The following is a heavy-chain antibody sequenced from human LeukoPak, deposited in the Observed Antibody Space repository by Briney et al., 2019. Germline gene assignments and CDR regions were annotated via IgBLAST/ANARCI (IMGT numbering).Heavy chain of an antibody. Sequence: GGSLRLSCAASGFTFSKYAMSWVRQAPGKGLEWVSAISGSDGNTFYADSVKGRFTISRDNSKNTLSLQMNNLRAEDTALYYCARDSSVPYGITDWGQGTLVTVSS. CDR2: ISGSDGNT. D-gene: IGHD4-17*01. V-gene: IGHV3-23*01. CDR3: ARDSSVPYGITD. J-gene: IGHJ4*02. CDR1: GFTFSKYA.